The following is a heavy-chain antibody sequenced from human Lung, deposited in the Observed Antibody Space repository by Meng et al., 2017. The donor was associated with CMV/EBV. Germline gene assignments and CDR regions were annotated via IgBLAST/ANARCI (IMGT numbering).Heavy chain of an antibody. V-gene: IGHV3-7*01. CDR2: IKEDGSEK. CDR1: RFTFGTYW. J-gene: IGHJ4*02. CDR3: ARGQFAFDF. D-gene: IGHD3-16*01. Sequence: GESXKISCAASRFTFGTYWMTWVRQAPGKGLEWVATIKEDGSEKYYVDSVKGRFAISRDNAQNSLYLQMDSLRAEDTAVYYCARGQFAFDFWGQGTLVTVSS.